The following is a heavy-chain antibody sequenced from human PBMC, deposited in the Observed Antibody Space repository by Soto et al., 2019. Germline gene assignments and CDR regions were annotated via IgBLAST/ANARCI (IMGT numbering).Heavy chain of an antibody. CDR2: ISGSGGST. Sequence: GGSLRLSCAASGFTFSSYAMSWVRQALGKGLEWVSAISGSGGSTYYADSVKGRFTISRDNSKNTLYLQMNSLRAEDTAVYYCAKDTYYDTSNYYYYYMDVWGKGTTVTVSS. CDR3: AKDTYYDTSNYYYYYMDV. J-gene: IGHJ6*03. D-gene: IGHD3-9*01. V-gene: IGHV3-23*01. CDR1: GFTFSSYA.